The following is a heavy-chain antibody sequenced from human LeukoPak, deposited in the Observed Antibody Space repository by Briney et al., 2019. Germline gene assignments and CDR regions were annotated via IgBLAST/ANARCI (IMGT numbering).Heavy chain of an antibody. CDR2: ISYDGSYK. D-gene: IGHD5-18*01. J-gene: IGHJ4*02. CDR1: GFTFSSYG. V-gene: IGHV3-30*18. Sequence: GGSLRLSCAASGFTFSSYGMHWVRQAPGKGLEWVAVISYDGSYKYYPDSVKGRFTISRDNSKNTLYLQMNSLRAEDTAVYYCAKDRFDEYTHGAIDYWGQGTLVTVSS. CDR3: AKDRFDEYTHGAIDY.